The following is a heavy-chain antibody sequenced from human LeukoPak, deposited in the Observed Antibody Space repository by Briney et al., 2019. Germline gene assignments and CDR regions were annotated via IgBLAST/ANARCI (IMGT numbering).Heavy chain of an antibody. CDR3: AGGSGYLITS. Sequence: GSLRLSCAASGFTFRSYWVDWVRQAPGKGLEWLAIIKQDGSEKHYKGSVEGRFTISRDNTKNSLHLQMNSLRAEDTAVYYCAGGSGYLITSWGQGTLVTVSS. V-gene: IGHV3-7*01. CDR1: GFTFRSYW. CDR2: IKQDGSEK. J-gene: IGHJ5*02. D-gene: IGHD3-9*01.